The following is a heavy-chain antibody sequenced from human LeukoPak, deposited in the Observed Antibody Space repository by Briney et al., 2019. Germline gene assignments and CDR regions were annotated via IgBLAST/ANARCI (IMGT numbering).Heavy chain of an antibody. Sequence: SSETLSLTCTVSGGSISGYYWSWIRQPPGEGLEWIGYIYYSGSTNYNPSLKSRVTMSVDTSKNQFSLKVTSVTAADTAVYYCARGPPGGRFDPWGQGTLVTVSS. CDR2: IYYSGST. CDR3: ARGPPGGRFDP. CDR1: GGSISGYY. J-gene: IGHJ5*02. D-gene: IGHD3-10*01. V-gene: IGHV4-59*01.